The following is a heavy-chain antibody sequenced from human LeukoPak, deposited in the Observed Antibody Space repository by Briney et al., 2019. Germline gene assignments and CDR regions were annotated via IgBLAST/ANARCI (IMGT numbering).Heavy chain of an antibody. J-gene: IGHJ6*03. Sequence: GGSLRLSCAASGFTFSSYSMNWVRQAPGKGLEWVSYISSSSSTIYYADSVKGRFTISRDDAKNSLYLQMNSLRAEDTAVYYCARESTTTSYYYMDVWGKGTTVTISS. CDR1: GFTFSSYS. V-gene: IGHV3-48*01. D-gene: IGHD2/OR15-2a*01. CDR3: ARESTTTSYYYMDV. CDR2: ISSSSSTI.